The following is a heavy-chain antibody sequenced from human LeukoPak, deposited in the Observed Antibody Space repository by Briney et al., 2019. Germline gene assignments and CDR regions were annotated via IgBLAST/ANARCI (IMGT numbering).Heavy chain of an antibody. CDR1: GYTFTGYY. J-gene: IGHJ3*02. V-gene: IGHV1-2*02. Sequence: ASVTVSCKASGYTFTGYYMHWLRQAPAQGLEWMGWINPNSGGTNYAQKFQGRVTMTRDTSISTAYLDLNRLSSDDTAVYYCCRARIRIVGATNATFDIWGQGTMVTLSS. CDR3: CRARIRIVGATNATFDI. D-gene: IGHD1-26*01. CDR2: INPNSGGT.